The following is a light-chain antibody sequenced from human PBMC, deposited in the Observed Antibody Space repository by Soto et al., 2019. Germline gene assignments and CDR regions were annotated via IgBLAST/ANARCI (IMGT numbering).Light chain of an antibody. Sequence: QSVLTQPPSVAGAPGQTVTISCTGNSSNIGAGHVVHWYQHRPGAAPKLLIFGDTNRPSGVPDRFSGSKSGSSASLAITGLLSEDEADYVCQSYDGRLSAAKWVFGGGTQLTVL. J-gene: IGLJ3*02. V-gene: IGLV1-40*01. CDR3: QSYDGRLSAAKWV. CDR2: GDT. CDR1: SSNIGAGHV.